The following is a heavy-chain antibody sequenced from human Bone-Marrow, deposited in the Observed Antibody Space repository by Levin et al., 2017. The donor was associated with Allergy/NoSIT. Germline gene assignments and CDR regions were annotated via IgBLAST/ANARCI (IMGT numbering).Heavy chain of an antibody. CDR2: ISYDGSNK. CDR3: AKDDATGDYGYYYGMDV. D-gene: IGHD4-17*01. CDR1: GFTFSSYG. V-gene: IGHV3-30*18. J-gene: IGHJ6*02. Sequence: PGGSLRLSCAASGFTFSSYGMHWVRQAPGKGLEWVAVISYDGSNKYYADSVKGRFTISRDNSKNTLYLQMNSLRADDTAVYYCAKDDATGDYGYYYGMDVWGQGTTVTVSS.